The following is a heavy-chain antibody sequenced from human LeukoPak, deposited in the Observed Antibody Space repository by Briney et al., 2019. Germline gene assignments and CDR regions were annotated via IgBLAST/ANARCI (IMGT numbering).Heavy chain of an antibody. D-gene: IGHD3-22*01. CDR3: ARAGPERDYYDSSGYLGY. V-gene: IGHV3-74*01. CDR1: GFTFSSYW. J-gene: IGHJ4*02. Sequence: QAGGSLRLSCAASGFTFSSYWMSWVRQAPGKGLVWVSRINSDGSSTSYADSVKGRFTISRDNAKNTLYLQMNSLRAEDTAVYYCARAGPERDYYDSSGYLGYWGQGTLVTVSS. CDR2: INSDGSST.